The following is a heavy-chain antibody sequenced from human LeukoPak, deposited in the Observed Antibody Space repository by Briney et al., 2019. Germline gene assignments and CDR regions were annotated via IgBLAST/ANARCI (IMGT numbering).Heavy chain of an antibody. CDR1: GFTFSSFS. V-gene: IGHV3-21*01. CDR3: ARDLRRSIAVAGTPPGY. CDR2: ISSSSSYI. D-gene: IGHD6-19*01. J-gene: IGHJ4*02. Sequence: GGSLRPSCAASGFTFSSFSMNWVRQAAGKELGWVSSISSSSSYIHYAGSVKGRFTISRDNAKSSLYLQMNSLRAEDTAVYYCARDLRRSIAVAGTPPGYWGQGTLVTVSS.